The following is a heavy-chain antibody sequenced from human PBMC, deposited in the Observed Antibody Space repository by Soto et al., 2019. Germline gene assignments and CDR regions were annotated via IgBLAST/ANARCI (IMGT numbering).Heavy chain of an antibody. CDR1: GGSISSYY. D-gene: IGHD1-26*01. CDR2: IYYGGST. V-gene: IGHV4-59*08. J-gene: IGHJ5*02. CDR3: ARQVPFSHGAPTTTNNWFDP. Sequence: PSETLSLTCTVSGGSISSYYWSWIRQPPGKGLEWIGYIYYGGSTNYNPSLKSRVTISVDTSKNQFSLKLSSVTAADTAVYYCARQVPFSHGAPTTTNNWFDPWGQGTLVTVSS.